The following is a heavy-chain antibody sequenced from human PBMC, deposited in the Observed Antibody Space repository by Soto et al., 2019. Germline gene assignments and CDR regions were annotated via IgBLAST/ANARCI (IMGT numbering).Heavy chain of an antibody. J-gene: IGHJ4*02. CDR2: INPSGGST. V-gene: IGHV1-46*01. CDR3: ARDSEEIAPTLFAS. D-gene: IGHD3-3*01. CDR1: GYTFTSYY. Sequence: SVNVSCKASGYTFTSYYMHWVRQAPGQGLEWMGIINPSGGSTSYAQKFQGRVTMTRDTSTSTVYMELSSLRSEDTAVYYCARDSEEIAPTLFASRGKGAPSTVSS.